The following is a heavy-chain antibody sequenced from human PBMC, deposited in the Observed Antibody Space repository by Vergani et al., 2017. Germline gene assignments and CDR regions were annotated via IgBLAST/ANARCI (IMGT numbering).Heavy chain of an antibody. D-gene: IGHD3-22*01. Sequence: QLQLQESGPGLVKPSETLSLTCAVYGGSFSGYYWSWIRQPPGKGLEWIGEINHSGSTNYNPSLKSRVTISVDTSKNQFSLKLSSVTAADTAVYYCARAANYYDSSGPPDAFDIWGQGTMVTVSS. CDR3: ARAANYYDSSGPPDAFDI. J-gene: IGHJ3*02. V-gene: IGHV4-34*01. CDR2: INHSGST. CDR1: GGSFSGYY.